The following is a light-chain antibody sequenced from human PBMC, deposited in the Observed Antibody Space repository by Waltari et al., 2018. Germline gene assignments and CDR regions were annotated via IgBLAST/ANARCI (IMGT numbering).Light chain of an antibody. V-gene: IGLV1-40*01. CDR2: ADS. CDR1: RSHIRPGSA. J-gene: IGLJ3*02. CDR3: QSHDSSLSGSGWV. Sequence: QSVLTQPPSVSGAPGPRVPISCTGGRSHIRPGSAVPRYQQFPGTAPKLLFYADSNRPSGVPDRFSVSKSGTSASLAISGLQTEDEADYYCQSHDSSLSGSGWVFGGGTKLTVL.